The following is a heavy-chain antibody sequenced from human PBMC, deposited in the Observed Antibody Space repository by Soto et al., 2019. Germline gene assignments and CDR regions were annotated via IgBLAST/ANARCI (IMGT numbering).Heavy chain of an antibody. J-gene: IGHJ6*02. CDR2: INPNSGGT. CDR3: ASGMLGSRYYYYGMDV. V-gene: IGHV1-2*04. D-gene: IGHD3-10*02. Sequence: ASVKVSCKASGYTFTGYYMHWVRQAPGQGLEWMGWINPNSGGTNYAQKFQGWVTMTRDTSISTAYMELSRLRSDDTAVYYCASGMLGSRYYYYGMDVWGQGTTVTVSS. CDR1: GYTFTGYY.